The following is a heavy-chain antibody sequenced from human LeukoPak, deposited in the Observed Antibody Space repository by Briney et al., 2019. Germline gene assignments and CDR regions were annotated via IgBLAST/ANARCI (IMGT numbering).Heavy chain of an antibody. D-gene: IGHD6-19*01. CDR2: INGYNGST. Sequence: GASVKVSCKASGYTFTRNGISWVRQAPGQGLEWMGWINGYNGSTKYAQKLQGRVTMTTDTSTTTAYMKLRSQRSDDPASYSCAREGWGTYSSGPYYFDYWGQGTLITVSS. CDR3: AREGWGTYSSGPYYFDY. CDR1: GYTFTRNG. V-gene: IGHV1-18*04. J-gene: IGHJ4*02.